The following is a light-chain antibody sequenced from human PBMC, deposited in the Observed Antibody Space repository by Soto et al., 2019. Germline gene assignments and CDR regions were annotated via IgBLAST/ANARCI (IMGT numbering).Light chain of an antibody. CDR2: GAS. CDR1: QSVSNNY. Sequence: IVLTQSPGTLSLSPGERAPLSCRASQSVSNNYLAWYQQKPGQGPRLLIYGASSRATGTPDRFSGSGSGTDFTLTINRLEPEDFALYYCQQYGSSPPTFGQGTKVDIK. J-gene: IGKJ1*01. CDR3: QQYGSSPPT. V-gene: IGKV3-20*01.